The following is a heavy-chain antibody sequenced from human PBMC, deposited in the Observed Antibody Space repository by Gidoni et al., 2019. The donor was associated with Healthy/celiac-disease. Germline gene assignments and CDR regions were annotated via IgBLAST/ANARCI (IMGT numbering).Heavy chain of an antibody. D-gene: IGHD2-15*01. CDR1: GFPFSSYA. V-gene: IGHV3-30*04. CDR2: ISYDGSNK. J-gene: IGHJ4*02. Sequence: QVQLVESGGGVVQPGRSLRLSCAASGFPFSSYAMHWVRQAPGKGLEWVAVISYDGSNKYYADSVKGRFTISRDNSKNTLYLQMNSLRAEDTAVYYCARDPGYCSGGSCYSFKYYFDYWGQGTLVTVSS. CDR3: ARDPGYCSGGSCYSFKYYFDY.